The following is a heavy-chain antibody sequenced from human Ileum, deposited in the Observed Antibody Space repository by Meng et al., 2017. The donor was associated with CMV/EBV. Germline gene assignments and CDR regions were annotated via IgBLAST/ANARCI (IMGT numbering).Heavy chain of an antibody. CDR2: ISTDGGTT. V-gene: IGHV3-74*01. J-gene: IGHJ4*02. CDR1: GFTFSRYW. Sequence: GESLKISCAASGFTFSRYWMHWVRQAPGKGLVWVSRISTDGGTTTYADSVKGRFTIARDNAKNTLYLQMNSLRAEDTAVYYCARGHTLMVTPFDYWGQGTLVTVSS. CDR3: ARGHTLMVTPFDY. D-gene: IGHD5-18*01.